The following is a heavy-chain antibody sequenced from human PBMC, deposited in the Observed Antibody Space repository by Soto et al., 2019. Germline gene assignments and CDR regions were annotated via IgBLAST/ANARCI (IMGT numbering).Heavy chain of an antibody. V-gene: IGHV4-59*08. CDR3: AAYTSGIIAAAGTHWFDP. J-gene: IGHJ5*02. CDR2: IYYSGST. CDR1: GGSISSYY. D-gene: IGHD6-13*01. Sequence: SETLSLTCTVSGGSISSYYWSWIRQPPGKGLEWIGYIYYSGSTNYNPSLKSRVTISVDTSKNQFSLKLSSVTAADTAVYYCAAYTSGIIAAAGTHWFDPWGQGTLVTVSS.